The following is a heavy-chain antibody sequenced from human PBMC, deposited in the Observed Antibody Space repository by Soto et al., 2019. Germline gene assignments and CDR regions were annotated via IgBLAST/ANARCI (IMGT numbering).Heavy chain of an antibody. CDR1: GFTFSNYA. D-gene: IGHD1-26*01. CDR2: ISNSFSEGNT. CDR3: AKVSYPEGANYFDY. J-gene: IGHJ4*02. V-gene: IGHV3-23*01. Sequence: EVQLLESGGGLVQPGGSLRLSCAASGFTFSNYATNWVRQAPGNGLEWVSAISNSFSEGNTHYADSVKGRFTISRDNDKNTVFLAMNSLRALDTAVYYCAKVSYPEGANYFDYWGQGTLVTVSS.